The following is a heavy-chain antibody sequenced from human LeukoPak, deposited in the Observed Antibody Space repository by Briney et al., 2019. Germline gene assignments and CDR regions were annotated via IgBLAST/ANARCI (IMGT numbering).Heavy chain of an antibody. J-gene: IGHJ3*02. V-gene: IGHV3-30*03. Sequence: PGGSLRLSCAVSGFSIGNYGMHWVRQAPGKGLEWVAMISHDGNSKQYADFAKGRFTISRDNSKNTLYLQMNSLRAEDTAVYYCTVFHIWGQGTMVTVSS. CDR2: ISHDGNSK. CDR1: GFSIGNYG. CDR3: TVFHI.